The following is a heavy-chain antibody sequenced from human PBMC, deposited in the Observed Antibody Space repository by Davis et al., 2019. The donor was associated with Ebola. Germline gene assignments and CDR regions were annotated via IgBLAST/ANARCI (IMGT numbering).Heavy chain of an antibody. V-gene: IGHV1-18*04. CDR1: GYTYTSYG. CDR3: ARQPMVRGVIGYYYYYMDV. D-gene: IGHD3-10*01. J-gene: IGHJ6*03. Sequence: ASVQVSCKASGYTYTSYGISWVRQPPVQGLEWMGWISAYNGNTNYAQKLQGRVTMTTDTSTSTAYMELRSLRSDDTAVYYCARQPMVRGVIGYYYYYMDVWGKGTTVTVSS. CDR2: ISAYNGNT.